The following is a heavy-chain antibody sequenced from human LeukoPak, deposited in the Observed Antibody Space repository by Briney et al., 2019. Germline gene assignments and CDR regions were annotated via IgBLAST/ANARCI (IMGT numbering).Heavy chain of an antibody. Sequence: ASVKVSCKASGYTFTSYDVNWVRQATGQGLEWMGWISAYNGNTNYAQKLQGRVTMTTDTSTSTAYMELRSLRSDDTAVYYCASEVAGYYFDYWGQGTLVTVSS. CDR3: ASEVAGYYFDY. J-gene: IGHJ4*02. CDR2: ISAYNGNT. D-gene: IGHD6-19*01. V-gene: IGHV1-18*01. CDR1: GYTFTSYD.